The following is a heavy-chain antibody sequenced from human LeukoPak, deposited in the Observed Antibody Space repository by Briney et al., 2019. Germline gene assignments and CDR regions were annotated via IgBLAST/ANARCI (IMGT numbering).Heavy chain of an antibody. CDR1: GFTFSDYY. CDR3: ARDRAAAGTGFDY. V-gene: IGHV3-11*01. J-gene: IGHJ4*02. D-gene: IGHD6-13*01. Sequence: PGGSLRLSCAASGFTFSDYYMSWIRQAPGKGLEWVSYISSSGSTIYYADSVKGPFTISRAHAKNSLYLQITSLRAEDTAVYYCARDRAAAGTGFDYWGQGTLVTVSS. CDR2: ISSSGSTI.